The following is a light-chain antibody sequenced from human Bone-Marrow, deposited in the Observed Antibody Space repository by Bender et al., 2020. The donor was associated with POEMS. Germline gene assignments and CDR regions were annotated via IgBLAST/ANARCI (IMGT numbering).Light chain of an antibody. V-gene: IGLV2-23*01. Sequence: QYALTQPASVSGSPGQSITISCTGTSSDVGGYNFVSWYQHRPGKAPKLMIYEGSKRPSGVSTRFSGSKSGNTASLTISGLQAEDEANYFCSSYAGDYNLIFGGGTKVTVL. CDR1: SSDVGGYNF. CDR2: EGS. CDR3: SSYAGDYNLI. J-gene: IGLJ2*01.